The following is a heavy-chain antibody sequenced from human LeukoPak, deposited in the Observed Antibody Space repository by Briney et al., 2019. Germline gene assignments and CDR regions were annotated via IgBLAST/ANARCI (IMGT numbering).Heavy chain of an antibody. J-gene: IGHJ4*02. CDR1: GYTFTSYD. Sequence: ASVKVSCKASGYTFTSYDINWVRQATGQGLKWLGWMNPNSGNTGYAQKFQGRVTMTRNTSISTAYMELSSLRPDDTAVYYRARAEAGSYYDILTGYSRPFDSWGQGTLVTVSS. V-gene: IGHV1-8*01. CDR2: MNPNSGNT. D-gene: IGHD3-9*01. CDR3: ARAEAGSYYDILTGYSRPFDS.